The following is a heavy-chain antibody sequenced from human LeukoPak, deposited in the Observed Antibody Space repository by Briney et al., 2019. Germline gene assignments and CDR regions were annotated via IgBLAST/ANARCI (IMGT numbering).Heavy chain of an antibody. D-gene: IGHD2-15*01. CDR3: ASGYCSGGSCQKGYAFDI. CDR2: MNPNSGNT. J-gene: IGHJ3*02. CDR1: GYTFTSYD. Sequence: ASVKVSCKASGYTFTSYDINWVRQATGQGLEWMGWMNPNSGNTGYAQKFQGRVTITRNTSISTAYMELSSLRSEDTAVYYCASGYCSGGSCQKGYAFDIWGQGTVVTVSS. V-gene: IGHV1-8*03.